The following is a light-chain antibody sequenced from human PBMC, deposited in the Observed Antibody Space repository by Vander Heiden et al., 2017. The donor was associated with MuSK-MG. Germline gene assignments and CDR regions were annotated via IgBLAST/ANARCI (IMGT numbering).Light chain of an antibody. J-gene: IGKJ4*01. Sequence: DIQMTQSPSSLSASVGDRVTITCQASQDINNYLNWYQQKPGKAPKLLIYDASNLETGVPSRFSGSGSGTDFTFTISSLQSEDIATYYCQQYDNHPPFVTFGGGTKVEIK. CDR3: QQYDNHPPFVT. CDR2: DAS. CDR1: QDINNY. V-gene: IGKV1-33*01.